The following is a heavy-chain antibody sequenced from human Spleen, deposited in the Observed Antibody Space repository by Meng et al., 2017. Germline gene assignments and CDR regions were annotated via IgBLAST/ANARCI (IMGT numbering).Heavy chain of an antibody. V-gene: IGHV3-33*01. CDR2: IWYDGSNK. J-gene: IGHJ2*01. CDR3: ARDFSYYDSSGYRTLYWYFDL. D-gene: IGHD3-22*01. CDR1: GFTFSSYG. Sequence: GESLKISCAASGFTFSSYGMHWVRQAPGKGLEWVAVIWYDGSNKYYADSVKGRFTISRDNSKNTLYLQMNSLRAEDTAVYYCARDFSYYDSSGYRTLYWYFDLWGRGSLVTVSS.